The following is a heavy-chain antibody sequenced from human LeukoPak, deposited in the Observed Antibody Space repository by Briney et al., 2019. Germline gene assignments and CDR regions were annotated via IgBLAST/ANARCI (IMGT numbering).Heavy chain of an antibody. CDR2: IYYSGST. J-gene: IGHJ5*02. CDR1: GGSISSGGYY. D-gene: IGHD3-3*01. V-gene: IGHV4-31*03. Sequence: SETLSLTCTISGGSISSGGYYWSWIRQHPGKGLEWIGYIYYSGSTYYNPSLKSRVTISVDTSKNQFSLKLSSVTAADTAVYYRARARYDFWSGYSEPTTYNVAWFDPWGQGTLVTVSS. CDR3: ARARYDFWSGYSEPTTYNVAWFDP.